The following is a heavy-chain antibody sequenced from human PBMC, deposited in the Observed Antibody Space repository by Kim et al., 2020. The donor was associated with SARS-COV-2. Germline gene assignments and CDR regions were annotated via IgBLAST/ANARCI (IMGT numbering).Heavy chain of an antibody. CDR3: AKAKKYSSSWYSVLVDY. J-gene: IGHJ4*02. V-gene: IGHV3-23*01. D-gene: IGHD6-13*01. Sequence: VKSRFTISRDNTKNTLYLKMDSLKAEDAAVYYCAKAKKYSSSWYSVLVDYWGQGTLVTVSS.